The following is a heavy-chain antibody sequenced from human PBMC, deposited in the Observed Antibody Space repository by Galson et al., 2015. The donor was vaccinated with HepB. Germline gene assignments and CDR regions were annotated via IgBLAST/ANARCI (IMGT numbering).Heavy chain of an antibody. CDR1: GYTFTSYG. CDR2: ISAYNGNT. Sequence: SVKVSCKASGYTFTSYGISWVRQAPGQGLEWMGWISAYNGNTNYAQKLQGRVTMTTDTSTSTAYMELRSLRSDDTAVYYCARARSIVGATDFDYWGQGTLVTVSS. J-gene: IGHJ4*02. CDR3: ARARSIVGATDFDY. D-gene: IGHD1-26*01. V-gene: IGHV1-18*04.